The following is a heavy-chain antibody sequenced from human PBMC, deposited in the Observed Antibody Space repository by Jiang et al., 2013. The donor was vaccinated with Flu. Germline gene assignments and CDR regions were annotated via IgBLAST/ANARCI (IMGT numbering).Heavy chain of an antibody. Sequence: KPTQTLTLTCTFSGFSLNTREMGVDWIRQPPGKALEWLALIYWNDDKRYSPSLRSRLTITKDTSKNQVVLTMTNMDPVDTATYYCAHTRGYGDSDDAFDVWGQGTMVTISS. J-gene: IGHJ3*01. CDR2: IYWNDDK. CDR1: GFSLNTREMG. V-gene: IGHV2-5*01. D-gene: IGHD4-17*01. CDR3: AHTRGYGDSDDAFDV.